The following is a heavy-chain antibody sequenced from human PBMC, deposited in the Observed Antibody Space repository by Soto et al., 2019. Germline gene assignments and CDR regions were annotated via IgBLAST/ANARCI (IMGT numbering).Heavy chain of an antibody. CDR2: IYYSGST. CDR1: GGSISSSSYY. CDR3: ARHSLTSRWLVGSEAYFQH. D-gene: IGHD6-19*01. J-gene: IGHJ1*01. Sequence: QLQLQESGPGLVKPSETLSLTCTVSGGSISSSSYYWGWIRQPPGKGLEWIGSIYYSGSTYYNPSLKSRVTISVDTSKNQFSLKLSSVTAADTAVYYCARHSLTSRWLVGSEAYFQHWGQGTLVTVSS. V-gene: IGHV4-39*01.